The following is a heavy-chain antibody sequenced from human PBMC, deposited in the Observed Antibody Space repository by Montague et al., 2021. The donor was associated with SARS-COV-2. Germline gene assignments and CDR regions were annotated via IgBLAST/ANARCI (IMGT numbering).Heavy chain of an antibody. V-gene: IGHV6-1*01. Sequence: CAISGDSVAIGNAAWNSNRQSPSRELGRLVRTYYRSKWYNDYAVSVKSRITINPDTSKNQFSLQLNSVTPEDTAVYYCARGLWFGELLYYYYYYGMDVWGQGTTVTVSS. D-gene: IGHD3-10*01. J-gene: IGHJ6*02. CDR2: TYYRSKWYN. CDR3: ARGLWFGELLYYYYYYGMDV. CDR1: GDSVAIGNAA.